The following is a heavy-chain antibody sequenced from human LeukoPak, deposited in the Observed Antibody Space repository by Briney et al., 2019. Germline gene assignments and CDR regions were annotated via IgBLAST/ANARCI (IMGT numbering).Heavy chain of an antibody. CDR1: GGSISSFY. CDR3: ARGADYGGNSIYWYFDL. J-gene: IGHJ2*01. D-gene: IGHD4-23*01. V-gene: IGHV4-59*12. CDR2: IYYSGST. Sequence: SETLSLTCTVSGGSISSFYWNWIRQPPGKGLEWIGYIYYSGSTNYNPSLKSRVTISVDRSKNQFSLKLSSVTAADTAVYYCARGADYGGNSIYWYFDLWGRGTLVTVSS.